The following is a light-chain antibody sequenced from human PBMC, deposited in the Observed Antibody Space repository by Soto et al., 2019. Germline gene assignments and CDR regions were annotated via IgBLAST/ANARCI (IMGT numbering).Light chain of an antibody. V-gene: IGKV3-15*01. J-gene: IGKJ1*01. CDR3: QQYNKWPWT. CDR2: GAS. CDR1: QSVSSN. Sequence: ATLSCRASQSVSSNLSWYQHKPGQAPRLLIYGASPRATGIPGRFSGSGSGTVFTLTISSLQSEDFGVYYCQQYNKWPWTFGRGTKVDIK.